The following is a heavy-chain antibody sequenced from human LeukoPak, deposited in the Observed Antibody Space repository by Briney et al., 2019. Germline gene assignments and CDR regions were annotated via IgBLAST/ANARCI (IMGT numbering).Heavy chain of an antibody. J-gene: IGHJ4*02. D-gene: IGHD3-22*01. CDR1: GYTLTELS. CDR3: ATASYYDSSGLHLYYFDY. CDR2: FDPEDGET. V-gene: IGHV1-24*01. Sequence: ASVKVSCKVSGYTLTELSMHWVRQAPGKGLEWMGGFDPEDGETIYAQKFQGRVTMTEDTSTDTAYMELSSLRSEDTAVYYCATASYYDSSGLHLYYFDYWGQGTLATVSS.